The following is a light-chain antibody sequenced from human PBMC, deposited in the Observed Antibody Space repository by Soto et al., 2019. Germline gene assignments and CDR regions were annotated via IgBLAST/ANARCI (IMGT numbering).Light chain of an antibody. CDR2: EVN. Sequence: QSALTQPPCASGSPGQSVAISCTGTNSDIGNYNFVSWYQQHPGKAPKLMIYEVNKRPSGVPDRFSGSKSGNTASLTVSGLQPEDEADYYCSSYAGSNNLLFGGGTKVTVL. V-gene: IGLV2-8*01. CDR3: SSYAGSNNLL. J-gene: IGLJ2*01. CDR1: NSDIGNYNF.